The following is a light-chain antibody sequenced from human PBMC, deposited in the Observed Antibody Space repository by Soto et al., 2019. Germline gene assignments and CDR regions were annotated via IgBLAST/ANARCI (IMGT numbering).Light chain of an antibody. J-gene: IGKJ2*01. V-gene: IGKV3-11*01. CDR2: DAF. Sequence: EIVLTQSPATLSLSPGERATLTCRASQSVGSNFAWYLQKPGQAPRLLIYDAFNRATGIPDMFSGSGSGTDFTLIISSLEPEDFEVYYCQQRGDWPRTFGQGTKVEI. CDR1: QSVGSN. CDR3: QQRGDWPRT.